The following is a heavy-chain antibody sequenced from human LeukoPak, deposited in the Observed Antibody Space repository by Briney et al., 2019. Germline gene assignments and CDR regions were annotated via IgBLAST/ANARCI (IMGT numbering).Heavy chain of an antibody. CDR1: GFAFNTYA. V-gene: IGHV3-33*01. J-gene: IGHJ6*02. CDR2: IWHDGSHK. Sequence: GGSLRLSCAASGFAFNTYAMHWVRQAPGKGLEWVTLIWHDGSHKFYIDSVRGRFTISRDNSRNTVYLQMNGLRAEDTAVYYCARGGCTSCFAYGLDVWGQGTTVTVSS. D-gene: IGHD2-2*01. CDR3: ARGGCTSCFAYGLDV.